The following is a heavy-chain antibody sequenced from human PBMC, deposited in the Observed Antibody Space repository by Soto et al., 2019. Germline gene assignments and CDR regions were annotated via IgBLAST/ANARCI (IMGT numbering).Heavy chain of an antibody. J-gene: IGHJ5*02. CDR1: GFTLSTYW. Sequence: EVQLVESGGGLVQPGGSLRLSCAASGFTLSTYWMHWVRQVPGKGLVWVSRISSGGTYTNYADSVTGRFTISRDSARNTLFLQMNYLTGEDTAVYYCARTFVDGMAGFGPWGQGTLVTVSS. CDR2: ISSGGTYT. CDR3: ARTFVDGMAGFGP. V-gene: IGHV3-74*01. D-gene: IGHD2-15*01.